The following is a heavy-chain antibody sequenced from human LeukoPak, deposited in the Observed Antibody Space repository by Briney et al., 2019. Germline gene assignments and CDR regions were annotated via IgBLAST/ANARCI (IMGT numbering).Heavy chain of an antibody. CDR3: ARHGHSGYDGLNNWFDP. J-gene: IGHJ5*02. CDR2: IYPGDSDT. V-gene: IGHV5-51*01. Sequence: GESLKISCKTSGYNSTAYWIGWVRQMPGKGLEWMGIIYPGDSDTRYSPSFQGQVTISADKSISTAYLQWSGLKASDTAMYYCARHGHSGYDGLNNWFDPWGQGTLVTVSS. D-gene: IGHD5-12*01. CDR1: GYNSTAYW.